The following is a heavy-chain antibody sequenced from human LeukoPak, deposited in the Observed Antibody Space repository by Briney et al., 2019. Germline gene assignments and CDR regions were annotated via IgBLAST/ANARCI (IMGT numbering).Heavy chain of an antibody. V-gene: IGHV3-74*01. J-gene: IGHJ3*02. D-gene: IGHD2-2*01. CDR2: IKSDGSTT. Sequence: PGGSLRLSCAASGFTFSSYSMNWVRQAPGKGLVWVSRIKSDGSTTSYADSVKGRFTISRDNANNTLYLQMNSLRAEDTAVYYCARESEEYHPDAFDIWGQGTMVTVSS. CDR3: ARESEEYHPDAFDI. CDR1: GFTFSSYS.